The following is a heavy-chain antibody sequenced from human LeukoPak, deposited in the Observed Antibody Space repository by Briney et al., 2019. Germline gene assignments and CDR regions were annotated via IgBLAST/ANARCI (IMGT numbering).Heavy chain of an antibody. CDR1: GGSISSLY. D-gene: IGHD5-12*01. CDR3: AGQKIRGYSGYAANYYYGMDV. CDR2: VYYSGST. J-gene: IGHJ6*02. V-gene: IGHV4-59*01. Sequence: SETLSLTCSVSGGSISSLYWSWIRQPPGKGLEWIAYVYYSGSTNYNPSLKSRVTISADTSKNQFSLKLSSVTAADTAVYYCAGQKIRGYSGYAANYYYGMDVWGQGTTVTVSS.